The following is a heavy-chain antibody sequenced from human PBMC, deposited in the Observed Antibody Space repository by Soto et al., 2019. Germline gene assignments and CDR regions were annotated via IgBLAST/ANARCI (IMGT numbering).Heavy chain of an antibody. CDR3: ARDKGIAAADLFDY. D-gene: IGHD6-13*01. CDR2: IIPILGIA. CDR1: GGTFSSYT. Sequence: QFQLVQFGPGVKNPGSSVKASSKASGGTFSSYTISWVRQAPGQGLEWMGRIIPILGIANYAQKFQGRVTITADKSTSTAYMELSSLRSEDTAVYYCARDKGIAAADLFDYWGQGTLVTVSS. J-gene: IGHJ4*02. V-gene: IGHV1-69*08.